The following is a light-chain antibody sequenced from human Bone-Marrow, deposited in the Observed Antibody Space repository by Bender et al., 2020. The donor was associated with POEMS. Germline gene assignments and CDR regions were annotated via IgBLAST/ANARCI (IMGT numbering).Light chain of an antibody. V-gene: IGLV3-1*01. J-gene: IGLJ3*02. CDR1: KLGDKF. CDR2: QDA. Sequence: SYELAQPPSVSVSPGQTASITCSGDKLGDKFVCWYQQRPGQSPVLVIYQDAKRPSGVPDRFSGSKSGTSASLAITGLQSDDEAIYFCVAWDASLNGWVFGGGTKLTVL. CDR3: VAWDASLNGWV.